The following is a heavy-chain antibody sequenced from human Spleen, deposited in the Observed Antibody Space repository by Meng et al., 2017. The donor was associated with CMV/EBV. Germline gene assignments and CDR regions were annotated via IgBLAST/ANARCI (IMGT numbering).Heavy chain of an antibody. J-gene: IGHJ4*02. V-gene: IGHV3-74*01. D-gene: IGHD4-17*01. CDR1: GLTLSNYW. CDR3: RVWDYALDY. Sequence: GGSLRLSCAASGLTLSNYWIHWVRQAPGKGLMWVSRIHPDGSRTDYAGSIKGRFTVSRDNAKNTVYLQMNSLRADDTALYYCRVWDYALDYWGQGQLVTVSS. CDR2: IHPDGSRT.